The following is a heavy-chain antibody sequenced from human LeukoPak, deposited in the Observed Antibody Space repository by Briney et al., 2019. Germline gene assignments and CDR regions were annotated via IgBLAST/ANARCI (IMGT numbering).Heavy chain of an antibody. Sequence: PGGSLRPSCAASGFTFSSYSMNWVRQAPGKGLEWVSYISSSSSGIHYADSVKGRFTISRDNAKNSLYLQMNSLRDEDTAVYYCARDLTTMVRGLPLDYWGQGTLVTVSS. J-gene: IGHJ4*02. CDR1: GFTFSSYS. CDR3: ARDLTTMVRGLPLDY. D-gene: IGHD3-10*01. CDR2: ISSSSSGI. V-gene: IGHV3-48*02.